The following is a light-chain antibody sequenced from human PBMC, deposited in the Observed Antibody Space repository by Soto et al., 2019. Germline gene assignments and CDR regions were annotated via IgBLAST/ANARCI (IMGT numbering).Light chain of an antibody. J-gene: IGKJ4*01. CDR3: QQYHKWPPLT. CDR1: QNVYSS. CDR2: GAS. Sequence: EIVMTQSPATLSVSPGERLTLSCRASQNVYSSLAWYQQKPGQAPRLLIYGASTMATGTAARFRGSGSGTEFTLTISSLQSEDFAVYYCQQYHKWPPLTFGGGTKVEIK. V-gene: IGKV3-15*01.